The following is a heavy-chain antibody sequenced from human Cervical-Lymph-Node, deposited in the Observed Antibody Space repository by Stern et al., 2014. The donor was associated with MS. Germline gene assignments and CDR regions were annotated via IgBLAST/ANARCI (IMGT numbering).Heavy chain of an antibody. Sequence: VPLVESGGGVVQPGRSLRLSCAASGFTFGSYAMHWVRQAPGKGLEWVAVVAEDGNNEYYADSVKGRFNISRDNSKNTLYLQMNGLMGDETAVYYCASDRTSRAARPEFVHWGQGTLVTVSS. CDR3: ASDRTSRAARPEFVH. CDR1: GFTFGSYA. J-gene: IGHJ4*02. D-gene: IGHD6-6*01. CDR2: VAEDGNNE. V-gene: IGHV3-30-3*01.